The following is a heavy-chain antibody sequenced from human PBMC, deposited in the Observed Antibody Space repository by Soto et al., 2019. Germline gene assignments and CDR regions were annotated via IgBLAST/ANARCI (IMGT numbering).Heavy chain of an antibody. V-gene: IGHV3-48*02. CDR3: VRDSPYSSALYEGFDS. J-gene: IGHJ4*02. D-gene: IGHD3-22*01. CDR2: ISSSSATI. CDR1: GFTFSSYS. Sequence: GGSLRLSCEGSGFTFSSYSMNWVRQTPGKGLEWVSYISSSSATIYYADSVKGRFTISRDNAKKSLYLQMNSLRDEDTAVYFCVRDSPYSSALYEGFDSWGQGTRVTVSS.